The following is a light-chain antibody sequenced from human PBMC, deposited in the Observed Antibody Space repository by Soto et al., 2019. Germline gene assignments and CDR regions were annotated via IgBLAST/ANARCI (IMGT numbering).Light chain of an antibody. J-gene: IGKJ5*01. Sequence: EIVLTQSPATLSLSPGERATLSCRASQSVSSCLAWYQQKPGQAPRLLIYDASDRAAGIPARFSGSGSGTDFTLTITSLEPEDFAVYYCQHCNNWPPITFGQGTRLEIK. V-gene: IGKV3-11*01. CDR1: QSVSSC. CDR2: DAS. CDR3: QHCNNWPPIT.